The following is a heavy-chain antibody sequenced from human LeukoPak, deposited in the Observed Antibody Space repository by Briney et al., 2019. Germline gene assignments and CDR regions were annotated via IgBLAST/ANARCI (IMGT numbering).Heavy chain of an antibody. D-gene: IGHD3-10*01. CDR1: GFTFSSYA. J-gene: IGHJ4*02. CDR3: AKITMVRGVIIPYYFDY. Sequence: GGSLRLSCAASGFTFSSYAMSWVRQAPGKGLEWVSAISGSGGSTYYADSVKGRFTISRDNSKNTLYLQMNSLRAEDTAVYYCAKITMVRGVIIPYYFDYWGQGTLVTVSS. V-gene: IGHV3-23*01. CDR2: ISGSGGST.